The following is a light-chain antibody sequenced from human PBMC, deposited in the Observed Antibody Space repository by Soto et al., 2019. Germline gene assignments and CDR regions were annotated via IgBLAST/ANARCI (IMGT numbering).Light chain of an antibody. CDR1: QSVSSSY. V-gene: IGKV3-20*01. Sequence: ESVLTQSPGTLSLSPGERATLSCRASQSVSSSYLAWYQQKPGQAPRLLIYGASSRATGIPDRFSGSGSGTDFTLTISRLEPEDFAVYYCQQYSSSRTFGQGTKVDIK. J-gene: IGKJ1*01. CDR2: GAS. CDR3: QQYSSSRT.